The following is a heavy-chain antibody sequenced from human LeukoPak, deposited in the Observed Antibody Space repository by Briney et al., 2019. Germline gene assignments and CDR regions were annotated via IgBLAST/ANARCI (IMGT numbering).Heavy chain of an antibody. V-gene: IGHV4-39*01. CDR1: GGSISSTYYY. D-gene: IGHD1-7*01. J-gene: IGHJ4*02. CDR2: VYYSGTT. Sequence: PSETLSLTCTVSGGSISSTYYYWGWIRQPPGKGLEWIGSVYYSGTTSYNPSLKSRATISADTSKNQFSLKLSSVTAADTAVYYCARRAYNWNYGYWGQGTLVTVSS. CDR3: ARRAYNWNYGY.